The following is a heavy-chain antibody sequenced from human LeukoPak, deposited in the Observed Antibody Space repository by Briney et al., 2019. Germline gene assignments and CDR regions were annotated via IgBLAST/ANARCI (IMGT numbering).Heavy chain of an antibody. D-gene: IGHD3-10*01. CDR3: ARIRITMVRGVIISLNNMDV. Sequence: GGSLRLSCAASGFTFSSYAMHWVRQAPGKGLEWVAVISYDGSNKYYADSVKGRFTISRDNSKNTLYLQMNSLRAEDTAVYYCARIRITMVRGVIISLNNMDVWGKGTTVTVSS. V-gene: IGHV3-30-3*01. CDR1: GFTFSSYA. CDR2: ISYDGSNK. J-gene: IGHJ6*03.